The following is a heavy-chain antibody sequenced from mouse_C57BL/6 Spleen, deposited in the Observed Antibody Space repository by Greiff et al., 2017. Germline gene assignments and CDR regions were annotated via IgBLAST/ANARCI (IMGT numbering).Heavy chain of an antibody. CDR3: AKKGASYSNLYAMDY. CDR1: GFTFSSYG. V-gene: IGHV5-6*01. J-gene: IGHJ4*01. CDR2: ISSGGSYT. D-gene: IGHD2-5*01. Sequence: EVKLMESGGDLVKPGGSLKLSCAASGFTFSSYGMSWVRQTPDKRLEWVATISSGGSYTYYPDSVKGRFNISKNNAKDTLYLKMSSLMSKDTAMYYCAKKGASYSNLYAMDYWGQGTSVTVSS.